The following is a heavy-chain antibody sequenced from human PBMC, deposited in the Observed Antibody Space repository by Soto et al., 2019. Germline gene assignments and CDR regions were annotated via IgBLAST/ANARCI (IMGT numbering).Heavy chain of an antibody. CDR3: ARAVAVAADFDY. D-gene: IGHD6-19*01. CDR2: INAGNGNT. V-gene: IGHV1-3*01. CDR1: GYTFTGYA. J-gene: IGHJ4*02. Sequence: ASVKVSCKASGYTFTGYAIHWVRQAPGQRLEWMGWINAGNGNTKYSQKFQGRVTITRDTSASTAYMELSSLRSEDTAVYYCARAVAVAADFDYWGQATLVTVSS.